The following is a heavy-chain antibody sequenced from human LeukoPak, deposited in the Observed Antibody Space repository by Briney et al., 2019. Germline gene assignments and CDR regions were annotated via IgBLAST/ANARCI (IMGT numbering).Heavy chain of an antibody. J-gene: IGHJ4*02. CDR1: GFTFSSYS. V-gene: IGHV3-7*05. Sequence: GGSLRLSCAASGFTFSSYSMNWVRQAPGKGLEWVANIKQDGSESYYVDSVKGRFTISRDNAENSLYLQMNSLRAEDTAVYYCARGISSSWYYWGQGTLVTVSS. CDR2: IKQDGSES. CDR3: ARGISSSWYY. D-gene: IGHD6-13*01.